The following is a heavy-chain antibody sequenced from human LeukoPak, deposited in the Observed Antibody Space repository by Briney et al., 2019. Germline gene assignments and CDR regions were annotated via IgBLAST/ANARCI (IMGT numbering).Heavy chain of an antibody. CDR2: ISGSGGST. D-gene: IGHD5-18*01. CDR1: GFTFSSYA. J-gene: IGHJ4*02. V-gene: IGHV3-23*01. CDR3: AKGPPRLWLYLVDY. Sequence: GGSLRLSCAASGFTFSSYAMSWVRQAPGKGLEWVSAISGSGGSTYYADSVEGRFTISRDNSKNTLYLQMNSLRAEDTAVYYCAKGPPRLWLYLVDYWGQGTLVTVSS.